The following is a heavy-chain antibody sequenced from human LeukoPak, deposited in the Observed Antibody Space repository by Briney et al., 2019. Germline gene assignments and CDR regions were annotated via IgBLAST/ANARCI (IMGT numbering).Heavy chain of an antibody. D-gene: IGHD3-22*01. CDR2: SIPIFGTA. J-gene: IGHJ4*02. V-gene: IGHV1-69*05. CDR1: GGTFSSYA. CDR3: AREEIQRQRRRYYNDSSGDFDY. Sequence: ASVKVSCKASGGTFSSYAISWVRQAPGQGREWMGRSIPIFGTANYAQKFQGRVTITTDESTSTAYMELSSLRSEDTAVYYCAREEIQRQRRRYYNDSSGDFDYWGQGTLVTVSS.